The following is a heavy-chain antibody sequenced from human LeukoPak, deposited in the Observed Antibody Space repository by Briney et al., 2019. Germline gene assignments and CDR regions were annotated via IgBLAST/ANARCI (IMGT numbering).Heavy chain of an antibody. CDR2: ISGSGGST. Sequence: QSGGSLRLSCAASGFTFSSYAMSWVRQAPGKGLEWVSAISGSGGSTYYADSVKGRFTISRDNSKNTLYLQMNSLRAEDTAVYYCARDQQQWLVLVDYWGQGTLVTVSS. CDR1: GFTFSSYA. V-gene: IGHV3-23*01. CDR3: ARDQQQWLVLVDY. J-gene: IGHJ4*02. D-gene: IGHD6-19*01.